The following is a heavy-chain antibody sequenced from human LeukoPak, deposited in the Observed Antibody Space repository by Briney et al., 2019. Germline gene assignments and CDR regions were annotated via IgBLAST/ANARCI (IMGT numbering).Heavy chain of an antibody. Sequence: SETLSLTCTASGGSISSYYWSWIRQPPGKGLEWIGYIYYSGSTNYNPSLKSRVTISVDTSKNQFSLKLSSVTAADTAVYYCARTRYYYNSRSYGAPYYFDYWGQGTLVTVSS. D-gene: IGHD3-10*01. J-gene: IGHJ4*02. CDR2: IYYSGST. CDR3: ARTRYYYNSRSYGAPYYFDY. CDR1: GGSISSYY. V-gene: IGHV4-59*08.